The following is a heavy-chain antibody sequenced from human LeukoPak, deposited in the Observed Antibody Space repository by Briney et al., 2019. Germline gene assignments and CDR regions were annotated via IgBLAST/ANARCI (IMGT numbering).Heavy chain of an antibody. D-gene: IGHD4-23*01. V-gene: IGHV3-30*18. Sequence: GSLRLSCAASGFTFSSYGMHWVRQAPGKGLEWVAVISYDGSNKYYADSVKGRFTISRDNSKNTLYLQMNSLRAEDTAVYYCAKDQGTVVTAIYYYYYGMDVWGQGTTVTVSS. CDR3: AKDQGTVVTAIYYYYYGMDV. J-gene: IGHJ6*02. CDR2: ISYDGSNK. CDR1: GFTFSSYG.